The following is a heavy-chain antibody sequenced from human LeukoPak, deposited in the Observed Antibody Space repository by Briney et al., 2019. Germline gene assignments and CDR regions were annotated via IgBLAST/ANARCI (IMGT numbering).Heavy chain of an antibody. CDR2: ISYDGSNK. CDR3: AREPGVAAAGKSYFNY. Sequence: GGSLRLSCAASGFTFSSYGMHWVRQAPGKGLEWVAVISYDGSNKYYTDSVKGRFTISRDSSKNTLYLQMNSLRAEDTAVYYCAREPGVAAAGKSYFNYWGQGTLVTVSS. D-gene: IGHD6-13*01. CDR1: GFTFSSYG. V-gene: IGHV3-30*03. J-gene: IGHJ4*02.